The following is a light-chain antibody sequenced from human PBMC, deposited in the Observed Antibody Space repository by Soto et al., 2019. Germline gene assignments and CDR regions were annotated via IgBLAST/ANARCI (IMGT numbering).Light chain of an antibody. J-gene: IGKJ1*01. V-gene: IGKV1-5*01. CDR2: DAS. CDR3: QHYNSYSEA. Sequence: GDSVTITCRASQNIRNWLAWYQQKPGKAPNPLIYDASSLKSGVPARFSGSGSGTEFTLTISSLQPDDFAPYYCQHYNSYSEAFGQGTKVDI. CDR1: QNIRNW.